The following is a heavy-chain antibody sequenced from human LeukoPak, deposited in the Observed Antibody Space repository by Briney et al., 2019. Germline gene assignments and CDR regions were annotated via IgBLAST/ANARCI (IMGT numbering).Heavy chain of an antibody. D-gene: IGHD3-22*01. V-gene: IGHV3-33*01. CDR3: ARDLYSYKNYYDSSGYSY. CDR2: IWYDGSNK. CDR1: GFAFNTYA. J-gene: IGHJ4*02. Sequence: PGGSLRLSCAASGFAFNTYAMHWVRQAPGQGLEWVAVIWYDGSNKYYADSVKGRFTISRDNSKNTLYLQMNSLRAEDTAVYYCARDLYSYKNYYDSSGYSYWGQGTLVTVSS.